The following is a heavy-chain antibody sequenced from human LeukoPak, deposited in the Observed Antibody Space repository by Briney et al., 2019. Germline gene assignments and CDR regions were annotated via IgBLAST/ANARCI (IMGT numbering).Heavy chain of an antibody. Sequence: ASVRVSCKASGYTFTNFGITWVRQAPGQGLEWMGWIAPYNCDTHYTQSLQDRVTMTTDTSTSTAYMELRSLSSDDTAVYYCASRNYYDTTGYYQFYFDYWGQGTLVTVSS. CDR2: IAPYNCDT. D-gene: IGHD3-22*01. CDR3: ASRNYYDTTGYYQFYFDY. V-gene: IGHV1-18*01. CDR1: GYTFTNFG. J-gene: IGHJ4*02.